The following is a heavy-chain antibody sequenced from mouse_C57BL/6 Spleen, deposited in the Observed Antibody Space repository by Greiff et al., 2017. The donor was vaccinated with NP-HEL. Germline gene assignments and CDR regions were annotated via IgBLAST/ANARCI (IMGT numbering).Heavy chain of an antibody. D-gene: IGHD1-1*01. CDR1: GFTFSDYY. Sequence: EVKLMESEGGLVQPGSSMKLSCTASGFTFSDYYMAWVRQVPEKGLEWVANINYDGSSTYYLDSLKSRFIISRDNAKNILYLQMSSLKSEDTATYYCARTPSYLDAMDYWGQGTSVTVSS. V-gene: IGHV5-16*01. J-gene: IGHJ4*01. CDR3: ARTPSYLDAMDY. CDR2: INYDGSST.